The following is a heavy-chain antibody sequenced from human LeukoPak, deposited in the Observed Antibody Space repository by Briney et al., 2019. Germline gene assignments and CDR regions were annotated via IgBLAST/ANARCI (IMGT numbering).Heavy chain of an antibody. CDR1: GFTFDDYA. CDR3: AKGLTTHIAVAGTEDAWGSI. D-gene: IGHD6-19*01. CDR2: ISWNSGSI. V-gene: IGHV3-9*01. Sequence: TGGSLRLSCAASGFTFDDYALHWVRQAPGKGLEWVSGISWNSGSIGYADSVKGRFTISRDNAKNSLYLQMNSLRAEDTALYYCAKGLTTHIAVAGTEDAWGSIWGQGTMVTVSS. J-gene: IGHJ3*02.